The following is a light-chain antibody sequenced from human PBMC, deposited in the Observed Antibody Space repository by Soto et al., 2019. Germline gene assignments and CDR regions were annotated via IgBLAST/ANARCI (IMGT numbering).Light chain of an antibody. CDR1: SSDVGGYNY. Sequence: QSVLTQPASVSGSPGQSITISCTGTSSDVGGYNYVSWYQQHPGKAPKLMIYEVTNRPSGVSTRFSGSKSGNTAPLTISGLQAEDAADYYCSSYTRRSTLVFGTGTKVTVL. CDR2: EVT. V-gene: IGLV2-14*01. J-gene: IGLJ1*01. CDR3: SSYTRRSTLV.